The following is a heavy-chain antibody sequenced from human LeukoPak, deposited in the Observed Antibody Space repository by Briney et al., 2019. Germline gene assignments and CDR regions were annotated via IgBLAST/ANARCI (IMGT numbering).Heavy chain of an antibody. D-gene: IGHD6-13*01. CDR1: GFTFSSYG. V-gene: IGHV3-21*01. CDR3: ARDGYRAAAYYGMDV. J-gene: IGHJ6*02. Sequence: GGSLRLSCAASGFTFSSYGMHWVRQAPGKGLEWVSSISSSSSYIYYADSVKGRFTISRDNAKNSLYLQMNSLRAEDTAVYYCARDGYRAAAYYGMDVWGQGTTVTVSS. CDR2: ISSSSSYI.